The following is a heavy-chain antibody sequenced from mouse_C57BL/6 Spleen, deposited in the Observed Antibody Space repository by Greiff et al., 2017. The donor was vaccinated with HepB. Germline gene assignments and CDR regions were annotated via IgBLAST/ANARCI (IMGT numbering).Heavy chain of an antibody. CDR3: ARGMTTVVADY. V-gene: IGHV1-69*01. Sequence: QVQLQQPGAELVMPGASVKLSCKASGYTFTSYWMHWVKQRPGQGLEWIGEIDPSDSYTNYNQKFKGKSTLTVDKSSSTAYMQLSSLTSEDAAAYYCARGMTTVVADYWGQGTTLTVSA. J-gene: IGHJ2*01. CDR2: IDPSDSYT. CDR1: GYTFTSYW. D-gene: IGHD1-1*01.